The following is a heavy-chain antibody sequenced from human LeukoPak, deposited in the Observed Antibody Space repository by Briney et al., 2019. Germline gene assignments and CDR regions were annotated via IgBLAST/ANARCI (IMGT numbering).Heavy chain of an antibody. CDR2: ISSSGNII. CDR3: ARVEPYYYDSSGYLDY. D-gene: IGHD3-22*01. Sequence: GGSLRLSCAASGFTTSSYAMKWVRQAPGKGLEWISYISSSGNIIYYADSVKGRFTVSRDNAKNSLYLQMKSLRAEDTAVYYCARVEPYYYDSSGYLDYWGQGTLVTVSS. J-gene: IGHJ4*02. CDR1: GFTTSSYA. V-gene: IGHV3-48*03.